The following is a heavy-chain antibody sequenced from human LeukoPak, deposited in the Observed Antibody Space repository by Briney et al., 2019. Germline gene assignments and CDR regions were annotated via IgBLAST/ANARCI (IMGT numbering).Heavy chain of an antibody. CDR1: GGSISSYY. CDR3: ARSPIYPDAFDI. D-gene: IGHD2/OR15-2a*01. V-gene: IGHV4-4*07. J-gene: IGHJ3*02. CDR2: IYTSGST. Sequence: SSETLSLTCTVSGGSISSYYWSWIRQPAGKGLEWIGRIYTSGSTNYNPSLKSRVTMSVDTSKNQFSLKLSSVTDADTAVYYCARSPIYPDAFDIWGHGTMVTVSS.